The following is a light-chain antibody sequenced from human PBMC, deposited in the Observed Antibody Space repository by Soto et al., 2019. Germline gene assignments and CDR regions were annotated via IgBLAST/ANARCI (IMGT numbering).Light chain of an antibody. Sequence: DIQMTQSPSSLSASVGDRVTITCRASQGISNYLAWYQQQPGKVPKLLIYVASTLQSGVPSLFSGSGSATDFTLTISSLQPADVATYYCQKYNSAPWTFGQGTKAEIK. V-gene: IGKV1-27*01. CDR3: QKYNSAPWT. J-gene: IGKJ1*01. CDR2: VAS. CDR1: QGISNY.